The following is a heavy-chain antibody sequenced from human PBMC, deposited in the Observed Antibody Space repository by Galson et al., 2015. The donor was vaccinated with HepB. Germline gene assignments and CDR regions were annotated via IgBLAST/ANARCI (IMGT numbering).Heavy chain of an antibody. CDR3: ASEEYYDDSTVNTY. CDR1: GFTVSGNY. V-gene: IGHV3-66*01. D-gene: IGHD3-16*01. CDR2: IYSGGST. Sequence: LRLSCAASGFTVSGNYISWVRQSPGKGLEWVSLIYSGGSTYYADSVKGRFTISRDNSKNTLYLQMNSLRAEDTAVYYCASEEYYDDSTVNTYWGQGTLVTVSS. J-gene: IGHJ4*02.